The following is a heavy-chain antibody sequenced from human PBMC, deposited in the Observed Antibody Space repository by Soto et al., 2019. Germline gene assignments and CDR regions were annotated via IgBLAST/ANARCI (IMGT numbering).Heavy chain of an antibody. D-gene: IGHD2-15*01. Sequence: SETLSLTCAVYGDSFSGYYWSWIRQPPGKGLEWIGKINHSGSTNYNPSLKSRVTISVDTSKNQFSVKVSSVTAADTAVYSCARGKTYCTGGSCYEQFDYWGQGTLVTVSS. V-gene: IGHV4-34*01. CDR1: GDSFSGYY. J-gene: IGHJ4*02. CDR2: INHSGST. CDR3: ARGKTYCTGGSCYEQFDY.